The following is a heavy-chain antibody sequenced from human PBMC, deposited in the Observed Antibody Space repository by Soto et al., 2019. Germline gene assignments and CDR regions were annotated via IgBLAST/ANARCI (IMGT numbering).Heavy chain of an antibody. CDR3: ARHRLNLHRD. CDR1: GNTFTTYA. D-gene: IGHD4-4*01. CDR2: IDTGSGDT. J-gene: IGHJ4*02. Sequence: ASVKVSCKASGNTFTTYAVHWVRQAPGQGLEYMGWIDTGSGDTRYSQKFQARITITRDTSASTAYLDLNSLTFEDTAVYYCARHRLNLHRDSGPGTLDPGSS. V-gene: IGHV1-3*04.